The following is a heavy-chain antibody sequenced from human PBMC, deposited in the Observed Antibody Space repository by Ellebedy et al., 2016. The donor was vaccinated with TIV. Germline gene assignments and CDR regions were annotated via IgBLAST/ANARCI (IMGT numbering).Heavy chain of an antibody. CDR3: ARGNFQDVDLDHWYFDL. J-gene: IGHJ2*01. CDR1: GGSFSGHS. CDR2: INHRGST. V-gene: IGHV4-34*01. D-gene: IGHD1-20*01. Sequence: SETLSLTCAVYGGSFSGHSWSWIRQPPGKGLEWMGEINHRGSTSYNRSLRSRVTISIDTSKYQFSLRLSAVTAADTAVYYCARGNFQDVDLDHWYFDLWGRGTLVTVSS.